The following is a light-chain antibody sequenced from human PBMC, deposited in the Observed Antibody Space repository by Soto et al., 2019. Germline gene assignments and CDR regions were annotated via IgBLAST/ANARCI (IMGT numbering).Light chain of an antibody. CDR3: AAWDDSLSGVV. CDR2: RNS. J-gene: IGLJ2*01. CDR1: SSNIGSNY. V-gene: IGLV1-47*01. Sequence: QLVLTQPPSASETPGQRVTISCSGSSSNIGSNYVYWYQQLPGTVPQLLIYRNSERPSGVPDRFSGSKSGTSASLAISGLXXXXXADYYCAAWDDSLSGVVFGGGTKLTVL.